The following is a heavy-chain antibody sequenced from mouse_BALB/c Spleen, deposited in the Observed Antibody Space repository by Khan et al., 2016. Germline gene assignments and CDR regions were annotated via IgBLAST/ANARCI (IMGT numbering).Heavy chain of an antibody. V-gene: IGHV14-3*02. J-gene: IGHJ4*01. CDR3: ARLLRYPYAMDY. CDR2: IDPANGNT. Sequence: VQLQQSGAELVKPGASVKLSCTASGFNIKDTYMHWVKQRPEQGLEWIGRIDPANGNTKYDPKFQGKATITADTSSNTAYLQLSSLTSEDTAVYYCARLLRYPYAMDYWGQGTSVTVSS. D-gene: IGHD1-1*01. CDR1: GFNIKDTY.